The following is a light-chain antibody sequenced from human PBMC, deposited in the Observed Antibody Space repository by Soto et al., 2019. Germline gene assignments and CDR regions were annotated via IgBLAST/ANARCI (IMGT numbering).Light chain of an antibody. CDR1: SSNIGGNA. J-gene: IGLJ1*01. Sequence: QSVLTQPPSASGTPGQRVTISCSGSSSNIGGNAVNWYQQLPGTTPKLLIYSNNQLPSGVPDRFSGSKSGTSASLAISGLQSEDEADYYCAAWDDSLSGYVFGTGTKLTVL. V-gene: IGLV1-44*01. CDR3: AAWDDSLSGYV. CDR2: SNN.